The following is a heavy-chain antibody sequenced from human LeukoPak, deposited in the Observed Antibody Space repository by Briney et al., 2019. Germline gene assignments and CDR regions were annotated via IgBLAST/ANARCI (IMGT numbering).Heavy chain of an antibody. Sequence: GGSLRLSCVASGFTFSSYWMNWVRQAPGKGLEWVANIKQDGSEKYYVDSVKGRFTISRDNAKNSLYLQMNSLRAEDTAVYYCARGGWFMDVWGKGTTVTVSS. CDR1: GFTFSSYW. J-gene: IGHJ6*03. D-gene: IGHD6-19*01. CDR2: IKQDGSEK. CDR3: ARGGWFMDV. V-gene: IGHV3-7*04.